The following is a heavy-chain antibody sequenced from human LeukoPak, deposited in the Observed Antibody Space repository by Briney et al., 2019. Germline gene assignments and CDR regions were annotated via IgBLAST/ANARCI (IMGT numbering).Heavy chain of an antibody. D-gene: IGHD3-16*01. CDR3: ATDGAYGLTH. CDR1: GVSFSTTW. Sequence: GGSLRLSCAASGVSFSTTWMHWVRQAPGEGLRWVSHVSSDGSRTYADSVKGRFPVSRDNNKDRVYLQMSSLRAEDTAVYYCATDGAYGLTHWGQGTLVTVSS. J-gene: IGHJ4*02. CDR2: VSSDGSRT. V-gene: IGHV3-74*01.